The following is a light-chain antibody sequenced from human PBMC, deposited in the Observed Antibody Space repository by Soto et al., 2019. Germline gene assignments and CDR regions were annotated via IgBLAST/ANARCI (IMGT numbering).Light chain of an antibody. Sequence: RCPATLSDSVVDRVTITCRASQSISNWLAWYQQKPGKAPKLLLYKASSLESGVPSRFSGSGSGTEFTLTISSMQPDDFATYYCQQYATYTWTFGQGTKVDIK. V-gene: IGKV1-5*03. CDR1: QSISNW. CDR2: KAS. J-gene: IGKJ1*01. CDR3: QQYATYTWT.